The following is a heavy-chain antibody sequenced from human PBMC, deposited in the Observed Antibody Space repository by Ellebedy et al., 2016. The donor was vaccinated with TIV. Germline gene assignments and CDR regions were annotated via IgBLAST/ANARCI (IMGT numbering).Heavy chain of an antibody. CDR2: IRSEANNYAT. Sequence: PGGSLRLSCAASGITFSASAMHWVRQASGKGLEWVGRIRSEANNYATAYAASVKGRFTISRDDSKNTAYLQMNSLKTEDTAVYYCTRLRDLDLYYYGMDVWGQGTTVTVSS. D-gene: IGHD2-21*02. J-gene: IGHJ6*02. V-gene: IGHV3-73*01. CDR3: TRLRDLDLYYYGMDV. CDR1: GITFSASA.